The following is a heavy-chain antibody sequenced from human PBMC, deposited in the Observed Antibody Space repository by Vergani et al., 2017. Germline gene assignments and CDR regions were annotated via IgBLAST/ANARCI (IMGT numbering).Heavy chain of an antibody. J-gene: IGHJ4*02. CDR2: IIPILGIA. V-gene: IGHV1-69*08. CDR1: GGTFSSYT. D-gene: IGHD3-3*01. Sequence: QVQLVQSGAEVKKPGSSVNVSCKASGGTFSSYTISWVRQAPGQGLEWMGRIIPILGIANYVQKFQGRVTLTADKSTSTAYMELSSLRSEDTAVYYCARDLWGPTIFGLVTTSSGEGAYWGQGTLVTVSS. CDR3: ARDLWGPTIFGLVTTSSGEGAY.